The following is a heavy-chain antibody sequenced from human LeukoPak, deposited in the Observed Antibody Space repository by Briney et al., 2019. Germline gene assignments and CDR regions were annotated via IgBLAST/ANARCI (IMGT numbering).Heavy chain of an antibody. D-gene: IGHD1-26*01. CDR2: IIPIFGTA. Sequence: ASVKVSCKASGGTFSSYAISWVRQAPGQGLEWMGGIIPIFGTANYAQKFQGRVTITADKSTSTDYMELSSLRSEDTAVYYCARGNGSYYLPVTSNDAFDIWGQGTMVTVSS. J-gene: IGHJ3*02. V-gene: IGHV1-69*06. CDR1: GGTFSSYA. CDR3: ARGNGSYYLPVTSNDAFDI.